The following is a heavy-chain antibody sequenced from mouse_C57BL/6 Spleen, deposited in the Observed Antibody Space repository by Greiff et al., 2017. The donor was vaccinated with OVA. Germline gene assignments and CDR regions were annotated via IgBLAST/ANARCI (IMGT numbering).Heavy chain of an antibody. Sequence: VQLKESGGGLVKPGGSLKLSCAASGFTFSDYGMHWVRQAPEKGLEWVAYISSGSSTIYYADTVKGRFTISRDNAKNTLFLQMTSLSAEDTAMYYCARPLMTTVVAHWYFDVWGTGTTVTVSS. V-gene: IGHV5-17*01. CDR2: ISSGSSTI. D-gene: IGHD1-1*01. CDR3: ARPLMTTVVAHWYFDV. J-gene: IGHJ1*03. CDR1: GFTFSDYG.